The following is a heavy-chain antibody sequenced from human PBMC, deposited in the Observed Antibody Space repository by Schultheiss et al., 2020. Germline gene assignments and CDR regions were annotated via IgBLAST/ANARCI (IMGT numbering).Heavy chain of an antibody. D-gene: IGHD3-22*01. V-gene: IGHV4-61*10. J-gene: IGHJ4*02. Sequence: SETLSLTCTVSGGSVSNSRYYWSWIRQPAGKGLEWIGRIFISGSTNYSPSLKSRVTISVDTSKNQFSLKLSSVTVADTAVYYCARGAGYYVIDYWGQGTLVTVS. CDR1: GGSVSNSRYY. CDR3: ARGAGYYVIDY. CDR2: IFISGST.